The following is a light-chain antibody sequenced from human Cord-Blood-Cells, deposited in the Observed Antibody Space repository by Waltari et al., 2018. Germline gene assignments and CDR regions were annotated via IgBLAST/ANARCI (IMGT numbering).Light chain of an antibody. V-gene: IGKV4-1*01. J-gene: IGKJ2*01. CDR1: PSVLYSSNNKNY. CDR2: WAS. Sequence: DIVMPQSPDSLAVSLGERATTNCKSSPSVLYSSNNKNYLAWYQQKPGQPPKLLIYWASTRESGVPDRFSGSGSGTDFTLTISSLQAEDVAVYYCQQYYSTPYTFGQGTKLEIK. CDR3: QQYYSTPYT.